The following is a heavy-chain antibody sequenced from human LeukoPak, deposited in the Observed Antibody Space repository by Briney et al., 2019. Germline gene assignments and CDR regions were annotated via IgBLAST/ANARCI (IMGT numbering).Heavy chain of an antibody. V-gene: IGHV4-38-2*02. CDR1: GYSISSGYF. D-gene: IGHD1-26*01. Sequence: SETLSLTCTVSGYSISSGYFWGWIREPPGKGLEWIAIIHSGESPYYSPSLESRVTMAIDTSKNQFSLKLSSVTAVDTAVYYCARGPVGGATYYDGDAFDIWGQGTMVTVSS. CDR3: ARGPVGGATYYDGDAFDI. CDR2: IHSGESP. J-gene: IGHJ3*02.